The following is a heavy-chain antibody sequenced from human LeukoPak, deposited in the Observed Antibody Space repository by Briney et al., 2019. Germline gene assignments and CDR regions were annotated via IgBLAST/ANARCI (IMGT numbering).Heavy chain of an antibody. J-gene: IGHJ6*04. CDR2: ISYDGSNK. CDR3: ARDRTPYCGGDCYSRLDV. V-gene: IGHV3-30*19. Sequence: HAGGSLRLSCAASGFTFSNYGIHRVRQAPGKGLEGVAVISYDGSNKYYADSVKGRFAISRDNSKNTLYLQMNSLRAEDTAVYYCARDRTPYCGGDCYSRLDVWGKGTTVTVSS. CDR1: GFTFSNYG. D-gene: IGHD2-21*01.